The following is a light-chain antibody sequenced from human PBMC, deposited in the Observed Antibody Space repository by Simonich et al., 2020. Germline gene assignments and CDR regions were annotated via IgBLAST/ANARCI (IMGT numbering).Light chain of an antibody. V-gene: IGLV2-23*03. CDR3: CSYAGSSTFGV. Sequence: QSALTQPASVSGSPGQSITISCTGTSRDVGSYNLVSWYQQHPGKAPKLMIYEGSNRPSGVSNRFAGSKSGNTASLTISGLQAEDEADYYCCSYAGSSTFGVFGGGTKLTVL. CDR2: EGS. J-gene: IGLJ3*02. CDR1: SRDVGSYNL.